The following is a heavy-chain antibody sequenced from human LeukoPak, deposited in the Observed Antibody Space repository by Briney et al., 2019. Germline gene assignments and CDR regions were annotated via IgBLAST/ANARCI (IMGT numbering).Heavy chain of an antibody. Sequence: PSGTLSLTCAVSGGYISSSSWWSWVRQPPGKGLEWIGEIYHSGSTNYNPSLKSRVTISVDKSKNQFSLKLSSVTAADTAVYYCARDQWAIAVAGTLDYWGQGTLVTVSS. D-gene: IGHD6-19*01. J-gene: IGHJ4*02. CDR1: GGYISSSSW. CDR2: IYHSGST. V-gene: IGHV4-4*02. CDR3: ARDQWAIAVAGTLDY.